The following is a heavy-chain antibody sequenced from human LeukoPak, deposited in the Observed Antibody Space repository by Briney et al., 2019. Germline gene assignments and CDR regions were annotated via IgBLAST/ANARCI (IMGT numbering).Heavy chain of an antibody. CDR1: GGTFSSYA. CDR3: AREARGGWSAWFDP. J-gene: IGHJ5*02. CDR2: IIPIFGTA. V-gene: IGHV1-69*05. Sequence: SAKVSCKASGGTFSSYAISWVRQAPGQGLEWMGGIIPIFGTANYAQKFQGRVTITTDESTSTAYMELSSLRSEDTAVYYCAREARGGWSAWFDPWGQGTLVTVSS. D-gene: IGHD6-19*01.